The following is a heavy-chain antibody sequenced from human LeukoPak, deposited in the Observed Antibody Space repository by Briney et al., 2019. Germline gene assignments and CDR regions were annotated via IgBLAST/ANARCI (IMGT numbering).Heavy chain of an antibody. J-gene: IGHJ6*02. Sequence: PGGSLRLSCAASGFTFSSYSMNWVRQAPGKGLEWVSSISSSSSYIYYADSVKGRFTISRDNAKNSLYLQMNSLRAEDTAVYYCARDRITTPNSMDVWGQGTTVTVSS. D-gene: IGHD1-14*01. CDR3: ARDRITTPNSMDV. V-gene: IGHV3-21*01. CDR1: GFTFSSYS. CDR2: ISSSSSYI.